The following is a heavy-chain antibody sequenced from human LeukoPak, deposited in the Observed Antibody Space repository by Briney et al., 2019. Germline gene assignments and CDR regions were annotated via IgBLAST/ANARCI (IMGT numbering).Heavy chain of an antibody. J-gene: IGHJ4*02. CDR3: ARGTVGGHYYDSSGYEPNDY. CDR2: IIPIFGTA. CDR1: GGTFSSYA. V-gene: IGHV1-69*13. D-gene: IGHD3-22*01. Sequence: GASVKVSCKASGGTFSSYAISWVRQAPGQGLEWMGGIIPIFGTANYAQKFQGRVTIYADESTSTAYMELSSLRSEDTAVYYCARGTVGGHYYDSSGYEPNDYWGQGTLVTVSS.